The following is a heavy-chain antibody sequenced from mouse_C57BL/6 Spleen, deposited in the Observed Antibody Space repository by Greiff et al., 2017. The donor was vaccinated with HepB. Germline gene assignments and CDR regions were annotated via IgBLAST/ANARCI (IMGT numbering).Heavy chain of an antibody. CDR2: IYPGSGST. CDR3: ARKGYYYGSLDY. D-gene: IGHD1-1*01. J-gene: IGHJ2*01. Sequence: VQLQQPGAELVKPGASVKMSCKASGYTFTSYWITWVKQRPGQGLEWIGDIYPGSGSTNYNEKFKSKATLTVDTSSSTAYMQLSSLTSEDSAVYYCARKGYYYGSLDYWGQGTTLTVSS. V-gene: IGHV1-55*01. CDR1: GYTFTSYW.